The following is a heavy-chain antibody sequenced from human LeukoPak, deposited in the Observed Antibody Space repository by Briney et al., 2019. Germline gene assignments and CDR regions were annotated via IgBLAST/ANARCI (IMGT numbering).Heavy chain of an antibody. V-gene: IGHV4-59*01. D-gene: IGHD6-13*01. CDR2: IYYSGST. CDR1: GGSISSYY. CDR3: ARDLGSSWYPGNWFDP. J-gene: IGHJ5*02. Sequence: PSETLSLTCTVSGGSISSYYWSWIRQPPGKGLEWIGYIYYSGSTNYNPSLKSRVTISVDTSKNQFSLKLSSVTAADTAVYYCARDLGSSWYPGNWFDPWGQGTLVTVSS.